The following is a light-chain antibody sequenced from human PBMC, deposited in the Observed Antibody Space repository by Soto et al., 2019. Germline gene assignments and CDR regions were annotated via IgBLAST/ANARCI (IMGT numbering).Light chain of an antibody. Sequence: DIQLTQSPSFLSASVGDRITITCRASHDIRSYLAWYQQKPAKAPKLLIYGASTLQSGVPSRFSGSGSGTEFTLTISSLQPKDFASYYCQQLDRYPFTFGGGTKVEI. CDR3: QQLDRYPFT. V-gene: IGKV1-9*01. J-gene: IGKJ4*01. CDR2: GAS. CDR1: HDIRSY.